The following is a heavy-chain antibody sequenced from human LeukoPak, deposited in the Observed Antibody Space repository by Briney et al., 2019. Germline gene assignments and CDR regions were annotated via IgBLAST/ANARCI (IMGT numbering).Heavy chain of an antibody. CDR3: ARDDIAVAGTASGY. J-gene: IGHJ4*02. D-gene: IGHD6-19*01. CDR1: GFTFSSYS. V-gene: IGHV3-21*01. Sequence: GGSLRLSCAGSGFTFSSYSMNWVRQAPGKGLDWVSSISSSSSYIYYADSVKGRFTISRDNAKNSLYLQMNSLRAEDTAVYYCARDDIAVAGTASGYWGQGTLVTVSS. CDR2: ISSSSSYI.